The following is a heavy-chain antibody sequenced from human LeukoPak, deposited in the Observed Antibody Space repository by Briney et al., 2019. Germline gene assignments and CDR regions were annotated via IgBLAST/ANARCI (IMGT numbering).Heavy chain of an antibody. CDR2: ISYDGSNK. V-gene: IGHV3-30*04. J-gene: IGHJ6*02. D-gene: IGHD3-3*01. CDR3: ARDLEFAPYDFWTYYYYGMDV. Sequence: GGSLRLSCAASGFTFSSYDMHWVRQAPGKGLEWVAVISYDGSNKYYADSVKGRFTISRDNSKNTLYLQMNSLRAEDTAVYYCARDLEFAPYDFWTYYYYGMDVWGQGTTVTVSS. CDR1: GFTFSSYD.